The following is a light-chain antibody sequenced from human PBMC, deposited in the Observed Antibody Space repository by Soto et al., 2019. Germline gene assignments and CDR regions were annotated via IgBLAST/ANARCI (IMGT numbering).Light chain of an antibody. J-gene: IGKJ1*01. V-gene: IGKV1-5*01. CDR2: DAS. Sequence: DIEMTQSPSTLSASVGDRFTVTCRGSQSISSWLAWYQQKPGKAPKLLIYDASSLESGFPSRFSGSGSGTEFTLTISSLQPDDFATYYCQQYNSYSTFGQGTKVDIK. CDR3: QQYNSYST. CDR1: QSISSW.